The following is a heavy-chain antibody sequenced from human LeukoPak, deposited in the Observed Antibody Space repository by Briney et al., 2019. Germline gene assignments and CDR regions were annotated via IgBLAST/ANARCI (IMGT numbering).Heavy chain of an antibody. CDR2: INPNSGGT. V-gene: IGHV1-2*02. Sequence: AAAVKVSCKASGYTFTGYYMHWVRQAPGQGLEWMGWINPNSGGTNYAQKFQGRVTMTRDTSISTAYMELSRLRSDDTAVYYCAIWRWGSAFDIWGQGTMVTVSS. D-gene: IGHD7-27*01. J-gene: IGHJ3*02. CDR1: GYTFTGYY. CDR3: AIWRWGSAFDI.